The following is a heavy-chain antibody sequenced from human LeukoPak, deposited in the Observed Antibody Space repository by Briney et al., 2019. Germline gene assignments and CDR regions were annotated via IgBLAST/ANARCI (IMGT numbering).Heavy chain of an antibody. CDR2: IIPIFGTA. J-gene: IGHJ4*02. Sequence: VASVKVSCKASGGTFSSYAISWVRQAPGQGLEWMGGIIPIFGTANYAQKFQGRVTMTRNTSISTAYMELSSLRSEDTAVYYCARVFSAGQYYFDYWGQGTLVTVSS. V-gene: IGHV1-69*05. D-gene: IGHD6-13*01. CDR3: ARVFSAGQYYFDY. CDR1: GGTFSSYA.